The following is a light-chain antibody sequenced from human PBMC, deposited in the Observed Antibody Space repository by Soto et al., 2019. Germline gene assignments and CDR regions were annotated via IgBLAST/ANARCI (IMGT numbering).Light chain of an antibody. CDR2: GAS. CDR1: QSVSNN. J-gene: IGKJ5*01. V-gene: IGKV3-15*01. Sequence: EIVMTQSPGTLSVSPGERATLSCRASQSVSNNLAWYQQKHGQAPRLLFYGASTRATGIPARFSGSGSGTEFTLTISSLQSEDFAVYYCQQRSNWPPITFGQGTRLEIK. CDR3: QQRSNWPPIT.